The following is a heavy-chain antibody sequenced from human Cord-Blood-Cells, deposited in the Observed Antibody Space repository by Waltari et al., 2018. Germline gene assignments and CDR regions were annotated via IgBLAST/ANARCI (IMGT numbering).Heavy chain of an antibody. Sequence: QLQLQESGPGLVKPSETLSLTCTVSGGSISSSSYYWGWIRQPPGKGLEWIGSIYYSGSTYYNPSLKSRVTISVDTSKNQFSLKLSSVTAADTAVYYRARQYSSGWYFDYWGQGTLVTVSS. CDR1: GGSISSSSYY. J-gene: IGHJ4*02. CDR2: IYYSGST. CDR3: ARQYSSGWYFDY. V-gene: IGHV4-39*01. D-gene: IGHD6-19*01.